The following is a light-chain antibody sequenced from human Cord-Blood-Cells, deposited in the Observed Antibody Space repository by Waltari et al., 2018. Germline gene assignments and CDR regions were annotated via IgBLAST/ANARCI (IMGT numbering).Light chain of an antibody. CDR2: WAA. J-gene: IGKJ4*01. Sequence: DIVMTQSPDSLAVSLGERATINCKSSQSVLYSSNNKNYLAWYQQKPGQRPKLLSYWAATRESGVPDRFSGSGSGTDFTLTSSSVQAEDVAVYYCQQYYSTPFTFGGGTKVEIK. CDR1: QSVLYSSNNKNY. V-gene: IGKV4-1*01. CDR3: QQYYSTPFT.